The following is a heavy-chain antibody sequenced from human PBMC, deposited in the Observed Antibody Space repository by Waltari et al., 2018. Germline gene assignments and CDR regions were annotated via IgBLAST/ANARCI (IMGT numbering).Heavy chain of an antibody. J-gene: IGHJ3*02. CDR2: IYSVDNT. D-gene: IGHD1-26*01. V-gene: IGHV3-53*02. CDR3: AREPSNRSGPGRGAFDI. CDR1: GFSVTSNC. Sequence: EVQLVETGGGLIQPGGSLRLSCAASGFSVTSNCMNWVRQAPGKGLGWVSVIYSVDNTIDADSVKGRFTISRDNAKNTVYLQMTSLRADDTAVYYCAREPSNRSGPGRGAFDIWGQGTMVTVSS.